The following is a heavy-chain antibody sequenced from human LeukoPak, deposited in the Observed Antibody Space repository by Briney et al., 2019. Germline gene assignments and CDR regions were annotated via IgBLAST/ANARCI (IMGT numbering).Heavy chain of an antibody. Sequence: TSETLSLTCAVSGGSISSGGYSWSWIRQPPGKGLEWIGYIYHSGSTYYNPSLKSRVTISVDRSKNQFSLKLSSVTAADTAVYYCARGLAAAADYWGQGTLVTVSS. CDR3: ARGLAAAADY. V-gene: IGHV4-30-2*01. J-gene: IGHJ4*02. CDR2: IYHSGST. D-gene: IGHD6-13*01. CDR1: GGSISSGGYS.